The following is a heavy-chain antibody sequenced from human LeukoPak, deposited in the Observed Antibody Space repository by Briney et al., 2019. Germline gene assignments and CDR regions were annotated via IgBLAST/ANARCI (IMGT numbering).Heavy chain of an antibody. V-gene: IGHV3-53*01. CDR1: GFTVSSNY. D-gene: IGHD3-10*01. J-gene: IGHJ4*02. Sequence: PGGSLRLSCAASGFTVSSNYMSWVRQAPGKGLEWVSVIYSGGSTYYADSVKGRFTISRDNSKNTLYLQMNNLRAEDTAVYYCARSYGSGSFYNVASWGQGTLVTVSS. CDR2: IYSGGST. CDR3: ARSYGSGSFYNVAS.